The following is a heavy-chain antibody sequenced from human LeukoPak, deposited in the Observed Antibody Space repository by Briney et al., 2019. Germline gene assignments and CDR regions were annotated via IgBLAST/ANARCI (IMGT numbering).Heavy chain of an antibody. CDR1: GGSISSSPYY. CDR2: IYYSGST. CDR3: VRETSVAALL. V-gene: IGHV4-39*07. D-gene: IGHD6-6*01. J-gene: IGHJ4*02. Sequence: SETLSLTCTVSGGSISSSPYYWGWIRQPPVKGLEWIGSIYYSGSTYYNPSLKSRVTIPLDTSKNQLSLKLASVTAADTAVYYCVRETSVAALLWGPGTLVTVSA.